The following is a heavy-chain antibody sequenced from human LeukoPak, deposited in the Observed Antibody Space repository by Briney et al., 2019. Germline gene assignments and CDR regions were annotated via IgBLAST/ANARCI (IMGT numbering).Heavy chain of an antibody. D-gene: IGHD5-12*01. CDR1: GGSFSGYY. Sequence: SETLSLTCAVYGGSFSGYYWSWIRQPPGKGLEWIGEINHSGSTNYNPSLKSRVTISVDTSKSQFSLKLSSVTAADTAVYYCARTLGGSPFDYWGQGTLVTVSS. V-gene: IGHV4-34*01. J-gene: IGHJ4*02. CDR3: ARTLGGSPFDY. CDR2: INHSGST.